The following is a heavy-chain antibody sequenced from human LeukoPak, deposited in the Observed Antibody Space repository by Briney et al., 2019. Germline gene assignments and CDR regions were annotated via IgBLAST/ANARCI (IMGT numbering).Heavy chain of an antibody. J-gene: IGHJ4*02. CDR2: INRSGGTT. Sequence: ASVKVSCKASGYTFSTYYMHWVRQAPGQGLEWVGVINRSGGTTTYAQKFQGRVTMTRDTSTSTVCMELSSLRIEDTAVYYCSRDLGGSYNDYWGQGTMVSVSS. D-gene: IGHD1-26*01. V-gene: IGHV1-46*01. CDR1: GYTFSTYY. CDR3: SRDLGGSYNDY.